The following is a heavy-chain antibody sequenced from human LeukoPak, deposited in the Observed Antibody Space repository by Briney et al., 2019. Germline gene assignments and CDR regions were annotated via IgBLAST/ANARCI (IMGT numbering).Heavy chain of an antibody. CDR1: GFTFSSYW. CDR3: ARAAGYSYGNFDY. CDR2: IKQDGSEK. J-gene: IGHJ4*02. V-gene: IGHV3-7*01. Sequence: GGSLRLSCAASGFTFSSYWMTWVRQAPGKGLEWVANIKQDGSEKYYVDSVKGRFTISRDNAKNSLYLQMNSLRAEDTAVYHCARAAGYSYGNFDYWGQGTLVTASS. D-gene: IGHD5-18*01.